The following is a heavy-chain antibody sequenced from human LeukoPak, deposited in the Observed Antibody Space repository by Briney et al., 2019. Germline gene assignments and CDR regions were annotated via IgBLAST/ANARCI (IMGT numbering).Heavy chain of an antibody. Sequence: SVKVSCKASGGTFSSYAISLVRQAPGRGLEWMGGISPIFGTANYAQKFRGRVTITTDESTSTAYMELSSLRSEDTAVYYCARNMGSTYDFAIWGQRTMVTVSS. D-gene: IGHD6-6*01. J-gene: IGHJ3*02. CDR1: GGTFSSYA. CDR3: ARNMGSTYDFAI. V-gene: IGHV1-69*05. CDR2: ISPIFGTA.